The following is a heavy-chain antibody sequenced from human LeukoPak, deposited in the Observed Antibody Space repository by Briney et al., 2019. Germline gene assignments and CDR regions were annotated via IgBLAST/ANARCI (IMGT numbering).Heavy chain of an antibody. V-gene: IGHV4-39*01. D-gene: IGHD2-8*01. CDR2: IFHNGST. CDR1: RGSLDSKTYY. Sequence: SETLSLTCTVSRGSLDSKTYYWGWIRQPPGNRLEWIGIIFHNGSTNYNPSLKSRLSISVYTSKNQFSLRLSSATAADTAGYFYARHPAPMYDIWGLGTLVTVSS. J-gene: IGHJ4*02. CDR3: ARHPAPMYDI.